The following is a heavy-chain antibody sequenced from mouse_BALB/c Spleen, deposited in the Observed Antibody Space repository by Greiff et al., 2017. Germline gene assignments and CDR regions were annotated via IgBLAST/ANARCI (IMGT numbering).Heavy chain of an antibody. CDR2: IRLKSNNYAT. CDR3: TRDYGYDYFDY. CDR1: GFTFSNYW. V-gene: IGHV6-6*02. Sequence: EVKLMESGGGLVQPGGSMKLSCVASGFTFSNYWMNWVRQSPEKGLEWVAEIRLKSNNYATHYAESVKGRFTISRDDSKSSVYLQMNNLRAEDTGIYYCTRDYGYDYFDYWGQGTTLTVSS. D-gene: IGHD1-2*01. J-gene: IGHJ2*01.